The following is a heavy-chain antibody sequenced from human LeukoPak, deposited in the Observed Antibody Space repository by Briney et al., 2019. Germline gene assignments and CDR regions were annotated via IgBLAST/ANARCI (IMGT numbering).Heavy chain of an antibody. D-gene: IGHD3-3*01. V-gene: IGHV4-59*08. CDR3: ARHGGIILGVDASET. Sequence: SETLSLTCTVSGGSISRYYMTWIRQPPGKGLEWIGYIYYSGSTNHNPSLKSRVTLPVPTSKNQLSLKPSSVTAADTAVYYCARHGGIILGVDASETRGEWAIVTVSS. J-gene: IGHJ3*02. CDR1: GGSISRYY. CDR2: IYYSGST.